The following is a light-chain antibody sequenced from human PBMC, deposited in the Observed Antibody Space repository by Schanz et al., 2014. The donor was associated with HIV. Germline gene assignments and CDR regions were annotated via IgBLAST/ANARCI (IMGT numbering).Light chain of an antibody. CDR1: NSDVGDYYY. V-gene: IGLV2-11*01. CDR3: CSYASSTTWV. CDR2: DVS. J-gene: IGLJ3*02. Sequence: QSALTQPRSVSGSPGQSVTISCTGTNSDVGDYYYLSWYQHHPGRAPKLMIYDVSFRPSGVPDRFSGSKSGNTASLTISGLQAEDEADYYCCSYASSTTWVFGGGTKLTVL.